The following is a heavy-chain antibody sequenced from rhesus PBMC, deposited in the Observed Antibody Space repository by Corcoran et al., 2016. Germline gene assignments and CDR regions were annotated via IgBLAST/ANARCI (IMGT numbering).Heavy chain of an antibody. D-gene: IGHD4-29*01. CDR3: AKDLATVADTGDY. Sequence: EVQLVESGGGLAKPGGSLRLSCAASGFTFSSYWMNWVRQTPGKGLEWISAINSGGGSTYYADSVKGRFNISRDNSKNTLSLQMNSLRAEDTAVYYCAKDLATVADTGDYWGQGVLVTVSS. J-gene: IGHJ4*01. CDR1: GFTFSSYW. V-gene: IGHV3S42*01. CDR2: INSGGGST.